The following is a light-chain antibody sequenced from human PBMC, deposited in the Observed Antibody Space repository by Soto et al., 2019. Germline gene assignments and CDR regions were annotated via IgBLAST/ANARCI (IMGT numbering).Light chain of an antibody. CDR2: DAS. V-gene: IGKV1-5*01. CDR1: QSISSS. CDR3: QQYKTWT. J-gene: IGKJ1*01. Sequence: DIQMTQSPSTLSDYVGDRATNTCRASQSISSSLAWYQQKPGKAPKLLIYDASSLESGVPTSFSGSGSGTEFTLTISSMQPDDFATYYCQQYKTWTCGQGTKVDIK.